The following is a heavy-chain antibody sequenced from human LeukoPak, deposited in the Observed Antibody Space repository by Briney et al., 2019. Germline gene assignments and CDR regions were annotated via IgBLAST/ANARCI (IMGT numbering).Heavy chain of an antibody. CDR3: ARESGDYGEFDY. V-gene: IGHV3-66*01. CDR2: IYSGGST. Sequence: GGSLRLSCAASGFTVSSNYMSWVRQAPGKGLEWVSVIYSGGSTYYADSVKGRFTISRDNSKNTLYRQMNSLRAEDTAVYYCARESGDYGEFDYWGQGTLVTVSS. J-gene: IGHJ4*02. D-gene: IGHD4-17*01. CDR1: GFTVSSNY.